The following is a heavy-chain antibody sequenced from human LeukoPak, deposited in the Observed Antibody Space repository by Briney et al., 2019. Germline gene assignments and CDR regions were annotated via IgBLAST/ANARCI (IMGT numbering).Heavy chain of an antibody. V-gene: IGHV3-66*02. J-gene: IGHJ6*03. Sequence: GGSLRLSCAASGFIVSNNYMSWVRQAPGKGREWVSLLYSVGSTYYADSVKGRFTISRDNSKNTLYLQMNSLRAEDTAVYYCARDPVGDCSSTSCYPYYYYYYMDVWGKGTTVTVSS. CDR3: ARDPVGDCSSTSCYPYYYYYYMDV. D-gene: IGHD2-2*01. CDR1: GFIVSNNY. CDR2: LYSVGST.